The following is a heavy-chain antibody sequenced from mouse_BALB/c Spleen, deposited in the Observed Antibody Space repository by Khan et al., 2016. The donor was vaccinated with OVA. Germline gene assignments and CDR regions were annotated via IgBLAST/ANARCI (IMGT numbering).Heavy chain of an antibody. D-gene: IGHD2-1*01. CDR1: GFNFKDTY. CDR2: IDPANGNT. CDR3: ALIYYGNYINIDY. J-gene: IGHJ2*01. Sequence: VQLLQSGAELVKPGASVKLSCTASGFNFKDTYMHWVQQRPDQGLEWIGRIDPANGNTKYDPKFPGKATITADTPSNTAYLQLSSLTSEDTAVYHSALIYYGNYINIDYWGQGTTLTVSS. V-gene: IGHV14-3*02.